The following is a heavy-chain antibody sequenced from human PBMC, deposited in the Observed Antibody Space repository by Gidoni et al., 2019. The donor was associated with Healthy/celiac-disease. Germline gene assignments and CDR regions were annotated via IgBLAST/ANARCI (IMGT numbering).Heavy chain of an antibody. V-gene: IGHV4-34*01. CDR3: ARVQWLRLKYFDY. J-gene: IGHJ4*02. Sequence: QVQLQQWGAGLLKPSETLSLTCAVYGGSFSGYYWSWIRQPPGKGLEWIGEINHSGSTNYNPSLKSRVTISVDTSKNQFSLKLSSVTAADTAVYYCARVQWLRLKYFDYWGQGTLVTVSS. CDR2: INHSGST. CDR1: GGSFSGYY. D-gene: IGHD5-12*01.